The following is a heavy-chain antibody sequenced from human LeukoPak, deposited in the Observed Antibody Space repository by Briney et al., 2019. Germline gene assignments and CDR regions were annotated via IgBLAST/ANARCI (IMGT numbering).Heavy chain of an antibody. CDR2: IYYSGST. J-gene: IGHJ4*02. CDR3: ARQGYRPYYFDY. CDR1: GGSISSSSYY. D-gene: IGHD5-18*01. Sequence: SETLSLTCTVSGGSISSSSYYWGWIRQPPGKGLEWIGSIYYSGSTYYNPSLKSRVTISVDTSKNQFSLKLSSVTAADTAVYYCARQGYRPYYFDYWGQGPLVTVSS. V-gene: IGHV4-39*01.